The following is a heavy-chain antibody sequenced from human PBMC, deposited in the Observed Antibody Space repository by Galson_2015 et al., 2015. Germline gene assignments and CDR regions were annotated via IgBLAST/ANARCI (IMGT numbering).Heavy chain of an antibody. V-gene: IGHV3-30*18. CDR1: GFTFSSYG. D-gene: IGHD3-22*01. Sequence: SLRLSCAASGFTFSSYGMHWVRQAPGKGLEWVAVISYDGSNKYYADSVKGRFTISRDNSKNTLYLQMNSLRAEDTAVYYCAKEVLSSGYYQGFDYWGQGTLVTVSS. CDR3: AKEVLSSGYYQGFDY. CDR2: ISYDGSNK. J-gene: IGHJ4*02.